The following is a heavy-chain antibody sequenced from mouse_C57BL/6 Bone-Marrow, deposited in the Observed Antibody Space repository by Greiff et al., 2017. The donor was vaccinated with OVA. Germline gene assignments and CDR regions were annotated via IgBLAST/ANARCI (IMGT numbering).Heavy chain of an antibody. V-gene: IGHV1-4*01. J-gene: IGHJ2*01. CDR1: GYTFTSYT. CDR3: ARSANLGEGFPYYFDY. D-gene: IGHD4-1*01. CDR2: INPSSGYT. Sequence: VQLQESGAELARPGASVKMSCKASGYTFTSYTMHWVKQRPGQGLEWIGYINPSSGYTKYNQKFKDKATLTADKSSSTAYMQLSSLTSEDSAVYYCARSANLGEGFPYYFDYWGQGTTLTVSS.